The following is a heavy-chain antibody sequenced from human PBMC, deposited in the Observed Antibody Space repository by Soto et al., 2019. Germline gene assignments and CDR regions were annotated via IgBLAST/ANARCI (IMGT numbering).Heavy chain of an antibody. J-gene: IGHJ5*02. Sequence: EVQLLESGGGLVQPGGSLRLSCAASGFTFSSYAMSWVRQAPGKGLEWVSAISGSGGSTYYAVSVKGRFTISRDNSKNTLYLQMNSLRAEDTAVYYCAKWGIVVVPADPLERFDPWVQGTLVTVSS. D-gene: IGHD2-2*01. V-gene: IGHV3-23*01. CDR1: GFTFSSYA. CDR2: ISGSGGST. CDR3: AKWGIVVVPADPLERFDP.